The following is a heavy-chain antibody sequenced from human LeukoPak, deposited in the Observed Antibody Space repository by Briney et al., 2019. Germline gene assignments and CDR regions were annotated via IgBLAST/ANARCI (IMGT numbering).Heavy chain of an antibody. Sequence: GASVKVSCKASGYSFTSFGMNWVRQAPGQGPEWMGVISPSGGSTTYAQKFQGRVTLTRDMSTSTDYLELSSLRSEDTAVYYCARDNSVRDEAWWFNPWGQGTLVTVSS. CDR3: ARDNSVRDEAWWFNP. J-gene: IGHJ5*02. V-gene: IGHV1-46*01. CDR1: GYSFTSFG. D-gene: IGHD5-24*01. CDR2: ISPSGGST.